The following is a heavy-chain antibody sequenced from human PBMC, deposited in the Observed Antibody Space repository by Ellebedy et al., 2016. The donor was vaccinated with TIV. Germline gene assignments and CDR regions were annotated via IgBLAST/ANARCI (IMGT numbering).Heavy chain of an antibody. Sequence: SVKVSXXASGGTFSSYAISWVRQAPGQGLEWMGGIIPIFGTANYAQKFQGRVTITADESTSTAYMELSSLRSEDTAVYYCARGGTTVTTEFDYWGQGTLVTVSS. J-gene: IGHJ4*02. CDR3: ARGGTTVTTEFDY. CDR2: IIPIFGTA. V-gene: IGHV1-69*13. D-gene: IGHD4-17*01. CDR1: GGTFSSYA.